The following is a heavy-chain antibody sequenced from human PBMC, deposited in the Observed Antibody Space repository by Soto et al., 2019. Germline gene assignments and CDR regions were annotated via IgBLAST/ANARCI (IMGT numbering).Heavy chain of an antibody. CDR1: GGTFSSYA. D-gene: IGHD6-19*01. CDR3: ARGPYSVAGTNWYFDL. J-gene: IGHJ2*01. Sequence: QVQLVQSGAEVKKPGSSVKVSCKASGGTFSSYAISWVRQAPGQGLEWMGGIIPIFGTANYAQKFQGRVTITSDESTSTAYMELSSLRSEDTAVYYCARGPYSVAGTNWYFDLWGRGTVVTVSS. CDR2: IIPIFGTA. V-gene: IGHV1-69*01.